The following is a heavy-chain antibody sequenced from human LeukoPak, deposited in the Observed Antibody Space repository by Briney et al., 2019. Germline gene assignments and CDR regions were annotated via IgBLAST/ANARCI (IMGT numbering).Heavy chain of an antibody. CDR3: AKVAHGSMLTFGGVFDS. J-gene: IGHJ4*02. CDR2: VSGTSGGT. D-gene: IGHD3-16*01. Sequence: GGSLRLSCVASGFTFSSYAMNWVRQAPGKGLEWVSAVSGTSGGTYYADSVKGRLTISRDNSKNTLYLQMNSLRAEDTAAYYCAKVAHGSMLTFGGVFDSWGQGTLVTVSS. V-gene: IGHV3-23*01. CDR1: GFTFSSYA.